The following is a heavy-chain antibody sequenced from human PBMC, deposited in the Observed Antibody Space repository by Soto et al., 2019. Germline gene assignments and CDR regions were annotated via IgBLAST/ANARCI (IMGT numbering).Heavy chain of an antibody. V-gene: IGHV4-61*01. J-gene: IGHJ5*02. Sequence: QVQLQESGPGLVKPSETLSLTCTVSGDSVSSGSYYWSWIRQPPGKGLEWIGYIYYSGSTNYNPSPTSRVAMSVSTSTNQLTLKLSSVTAADTAVYYCARGNSGSGSYYNVDWFDPWGQGTLVTVSS. CDR2: IYYSGST. CDR1: GDSVSSGSYY. CDR3: ARGNSGSGSYYNVDWFDP. D-gene: IGHD3-10*01.